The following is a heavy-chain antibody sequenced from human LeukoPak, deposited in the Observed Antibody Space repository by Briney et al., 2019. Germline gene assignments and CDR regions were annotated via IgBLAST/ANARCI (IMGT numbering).Heavy chain of an antibody. J-gene: IGHJ4*02. CDR1: GYSISSGYY. Sequence: PSETLSLTCTVSGYSISSGYYWGWIRPTPGKGLEWIGSIYQSGNTNYNPSLKSRVTMSVDTSKNQFSLKLSSVTAADTAVYFCAREVRNYCSGTSCYSFDYWGQGTLVTVSS. CDR3: AREVRNYCSGTSCYSFDY. CDR2: IYQSGNT. V-gene: IGHV4-38-2*02. D-gene: IGHD2-2*02.